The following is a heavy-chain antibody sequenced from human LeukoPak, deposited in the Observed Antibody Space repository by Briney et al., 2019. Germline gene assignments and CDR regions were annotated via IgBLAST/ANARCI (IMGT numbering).Heavy chain of an antibody. J-gene: IGHJ6*03. CDR3: ARMIRGIIKNYYYMDV. CDR1: GGSISSYY. D-gene: IGHD3-10*01. CDR2: IYYSGST. V-gene: IGHV4-59*01. Sequence: SETLSLTCTVSGGSISSYYWSWIRQPPEKGLEWIGYIYYSGSTNHNPSLESRVTMSVDTSKDQFSLKLSSVTAADTAVYYCARMIRGIIKNYYYMDVWGEGTTVTVSS.